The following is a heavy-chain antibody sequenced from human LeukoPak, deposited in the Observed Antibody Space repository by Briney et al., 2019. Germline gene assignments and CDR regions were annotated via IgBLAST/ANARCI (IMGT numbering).Heavy chain of an antibody. V-gene: IGHV4-34*01. CDR3: ARKKYYYDSSGYSPPQGYSDY. D-gene: IGHD3-22*01. CDR1: GGSFSGYY. Sequence: SETLSLTCAVYGGSFSGYYWSWIRQPPGKGLEWIGEINHSGSTNYNPSLKSRVTISVDTSKNQFSLKLSSVTAADTAVYYCARKKYYYDSSGYSPPQGYSDYWGQGTLVTVSS. J-gene: IGHJ4*02. CDR2: INHSGST.